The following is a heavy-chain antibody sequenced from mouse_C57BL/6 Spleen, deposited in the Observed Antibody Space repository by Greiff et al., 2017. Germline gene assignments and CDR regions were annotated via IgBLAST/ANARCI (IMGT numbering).Heavy chain of an antibody. CDR2: INPGSGGT. Sequence: QVQLQQSGAELVRPGTSVKVSCKASGYAFTNYLIEWVKQRPGQGLEWIGVINPGSGGTNYNEKFKGKATLTADKSSSTAYMQLSSLTSEDSAVYFCAKDYYGSTPRFAYWGQGTLVTVSA. V-gene: IGHV1-54*01. CDR1: GYAFTNYL. CDR3: AKDYYGSTPRFAY. J-gene: IGHJ3*01. D-gene: IGHD1-1*01.